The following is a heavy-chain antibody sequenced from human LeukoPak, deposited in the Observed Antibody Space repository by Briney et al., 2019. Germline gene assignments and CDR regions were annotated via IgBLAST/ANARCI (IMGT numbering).Heavy chain of an antibody. CDR3: ARGFRYYGSGIDY. CDR1: GFTFSEYN. J-gene: IGHJ4*02. D-gene: IGHD3-10*01. Sequence: PGGSLRLSCAASGFTFSEYNMHGARQAPGKGLEYVSGISTDGGSTYYANSVKGRFTISRDDPKNTLELQMGSLRPEDMAVYYCARGFRYYGSGIDYWGQGTLVTVSS. CDR2: ISTDGGST. V-gene: IGHV3-64*01.